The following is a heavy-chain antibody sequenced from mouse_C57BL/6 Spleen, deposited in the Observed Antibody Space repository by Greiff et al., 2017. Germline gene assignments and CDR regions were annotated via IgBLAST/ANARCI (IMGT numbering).Heavy chain of an antibody. J-gene: IGHJ3*01. V-gene: IGHV1-72*01. D-gene: IGHD1-1*01. CDR3: ARYYGSSSTWFAY. CDR1: GYTFTSYW. Sequence: VQLQQPGAELVKPGASVKLSCKASGYTFTSYWMHWVKQRPGRGLEWIGRIDPNSGGTKYNEKFKSKATLTVDKPSSTAYMQRSSLTSEDSAVYYCARYYGSSSTWFAYWGQGTLVTVSA. CDR2: IDPNSGGT.